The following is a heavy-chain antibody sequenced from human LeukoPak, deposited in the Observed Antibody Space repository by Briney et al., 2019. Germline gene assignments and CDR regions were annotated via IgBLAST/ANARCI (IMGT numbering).Heavy chain of an antibody. D-gene: IGHD3-22*01. CDR1: GFTFSSYG. CDR3: VTNYYGSSGYLAY. CDR2: IRYDGSNK. V-gene: IGHV3-30*02. Sequence: GGSLRLSCAASGFTFSSYGMHWVRQAPGKGLEWVAFIRYDGSNKYYADSVKGRFSISRDNSKNTLYLQVSSLRAEDTAVYYCVTNYYGSSGYLAYWGQGTLVTVSS. J-gene: IGHJ4*02.